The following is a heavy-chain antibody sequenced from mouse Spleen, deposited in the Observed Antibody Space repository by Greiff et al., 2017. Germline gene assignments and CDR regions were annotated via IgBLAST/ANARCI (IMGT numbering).Heavy chain of an antibody. Sequence: VQLKESGGGLVQPGGSRKLSCAASGFTFSSFGMHWVRQAPEKGLEWVAYISSGSSTIYYADTVKGRFTISRDNPKNTLFLQMTSLRSEDTAMYYCARHEYYYGSSYAMDYWGQGTSVTVSS. CDR2: ISSGSSTI. V-gene: IGHV5-17*02. D-gene: IGHD1-1*01. CDR3: ARHEYYYGSSYAMDY. J-gene: IGHJ4*01. CDR1: GFTFSSFG.